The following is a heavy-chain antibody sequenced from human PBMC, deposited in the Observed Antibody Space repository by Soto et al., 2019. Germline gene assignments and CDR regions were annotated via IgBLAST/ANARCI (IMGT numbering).Heavy chain of an antibody. CDR2: ISPYNGRT. J-gene: IGHJ6*02. Sequence: QVHLVQSGSDVEKPGASVKVSCKASGYSFTSYGIGWVRQVPGQGPEWMGWISPYNGRTNYAQSVKGRVVMTTDIYTTTVYLELRSLRSDDSAIYYCGRCRTDSYAMDVWGQGTTVTVSS. CDR1: GYSFTSYG. CDR3: GRCRTDSYAMDV. V-gene: IGHV1-18*01. D-gene: IGHD5-18*01.